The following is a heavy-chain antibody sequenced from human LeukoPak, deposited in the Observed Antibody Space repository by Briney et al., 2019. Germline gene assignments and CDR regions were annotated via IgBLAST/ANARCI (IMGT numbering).Heavy chain of an antibody. CDR1: GFTFSDYA. CDR3: AKAGIGADGAGFLCEY. Sequence: GGSLTLSCAASGFTFSDYAMSWVRQAPGKGLEWVSTASYYVGKQYHADSVRGRFTVSRDNTRNTVSLQMSSLRGEDTGIYYCAKAGIGADGAGFLCEYWGQGTLVTVSS. J-gene: IGHJ4*02. CDR2: ASYYVGKQ. D-gene: IGHD1-1*01. V-gene: IGHV3-23*01.